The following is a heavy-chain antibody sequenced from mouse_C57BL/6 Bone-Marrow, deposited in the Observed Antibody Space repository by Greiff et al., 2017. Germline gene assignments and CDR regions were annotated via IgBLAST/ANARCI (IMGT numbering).Heavy chain of an antibody. CDR1: GYTFTSYW. V-gene: IGHV1-64*01. Sequence: QVQLQQSGAELVKPGASVKLSCKASGYTFTSYWMNWVKQRPGQGLEWIGVIHPNSGSTNYNQKFKSKATLTVDKSSSTAYMQLSSLTSEDSAVYYCARMGCYWFEYWGQGTLVTVSA. CDR2: IHPNSGST. J-gene: IGHJ3*01. CDR3: ARMGCYWFEY. D-gene: IGHD3-3*01.